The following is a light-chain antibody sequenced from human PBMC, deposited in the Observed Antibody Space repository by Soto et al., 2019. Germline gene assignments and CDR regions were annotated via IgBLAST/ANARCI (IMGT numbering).Light chain of an antibody. CDR1: QSIRNW. V-gene: IGKV1-5*03. CDR3: QQYNSYPRT. CDR2: KAS. J-gene: IGKJ1*01. Sequence: DIQMTQSPSTLSASVGDRVTITCRASQSIRNWLAWYQHKPGKAPKLLIYKASGLESGVSSRFSGSGSGTEFTLTISGLQPDDFATYYCQQYNSYPRTFGQGTKVEI.